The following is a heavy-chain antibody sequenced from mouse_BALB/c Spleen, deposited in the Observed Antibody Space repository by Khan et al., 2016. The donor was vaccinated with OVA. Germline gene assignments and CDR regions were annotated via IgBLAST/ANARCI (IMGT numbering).Heavy chain of an antibody. Sequence: QIQLVQSGPELKKPGETVRISCTASGYAFTTAGMQWVQKMPGKGLEWIGWINTHSGLPNYAEDSKGRFAFSLETSASTAYLQISNLKLEDTATYFWAREDYFGYGFAYWGQGTLVTVSA. CDR1: GYAFTTAG. CDR2: INTHSGLP. J-gene: IGHJ3*01. CDR3: AREDYFGYGFAY. V-gene: IGHV9-4*02. D-gene: IGHD1-2*01.